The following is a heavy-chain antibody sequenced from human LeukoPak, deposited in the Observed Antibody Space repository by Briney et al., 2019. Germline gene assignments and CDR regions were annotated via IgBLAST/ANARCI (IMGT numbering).Heavy chain of an antibody. CDR3: ARDKGDYDTSGSLFVF. CDR2: IKQDGSEK. J-gene: IGHJ4*02. D-gene: IGHD3-22*01. V-gene: IGHV3-7*03. Sequence: GGSLRLSCAVSGFTFSRYWMSWVRQAPRKGLKWVANIKQDGSEKYYVDSVKGRFTISRDNAKNSLYLQMNSLRAEDTAVYYCARDKGDYDTSGSLFVFGGQGTLVTVSS. CDR1: GFTFSRYW.